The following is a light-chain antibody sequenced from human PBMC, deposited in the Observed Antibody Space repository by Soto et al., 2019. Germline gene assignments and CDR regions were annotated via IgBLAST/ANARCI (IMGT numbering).Light chain of an antibody. CDR3: QVWDSGSAHVL. CDR1: NIGSKG. J-gene: IGLJ2*01. V-gene: IGLV3-21*04. CDR2: SDT. Sequence: SYILTQPPSVSVAPGKTPTISCGGNNIGSKGVHWYQQKPGQAPVLVIYSDTDLPPVIPERFSGSNSANMATLTISRVEAGDEADYYCQVWDSGSAHVLFGGGTKLTVL.